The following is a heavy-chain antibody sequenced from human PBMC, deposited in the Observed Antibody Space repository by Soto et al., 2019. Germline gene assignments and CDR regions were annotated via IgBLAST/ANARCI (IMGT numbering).Heavy chain of an antibody. CDR1: GFTFSSYS. CDR2: ISSSNSYI. J-gene: IGHJ6*02. CDR3: ARDSGRNYYYGMDV. Sequence: PGGSLRLSCAASGFTFSSYSMNWVRQAPGKGLEWVSSISSSNSYIYYADSVKGRFTISRDNAKNSLYLQMNSLRAEDTAVYYCARDSGRNYYYGMDVWGQGTTVTVSS. V-gene: IGHV3-21*01. D-gene: IGHD1-26*01.